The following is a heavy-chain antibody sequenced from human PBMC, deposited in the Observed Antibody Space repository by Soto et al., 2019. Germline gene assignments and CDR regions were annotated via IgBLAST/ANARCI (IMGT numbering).Heavy chain of an antibody. CDR3: AKDSAVAGKRGAFDI. Sequence: EVQLVESGGGLVQPGRSLRLSCAASGFTFDDYAMHWVRQAPGKGLEWVSGISWNSGSIGYADSVKGRFTISRDNAKNSLYLQMNSLRAEDTALYYCAKDSAVAGKRGAFDIWGQGTMVTVSS. D-gene: IGHD6-19*01. CDR1: GFTFDDYA. J-gene: IGHJ3*02. V-gene: IGHV3-9*01. CDR2: ISWNSGSI.